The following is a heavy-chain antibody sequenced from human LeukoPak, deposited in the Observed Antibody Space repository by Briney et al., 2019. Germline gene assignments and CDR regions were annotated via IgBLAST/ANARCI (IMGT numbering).Heavy chain of an antibody. J-gene: IGHJ6*03. CDR2: IYYSGST. V-gene: IGHV4-59*01. CDR3: ARYRSGSYYSRGMDV. CDR1: GGSISSYY. D-gene: IGHD1-26*01. Sequence: SETLSLTCTVSGGSISSYYWSWIRQPPGKGLEWIGYIYYSGSTNYNPSLKSRVTISVDTSKNQFSLKLSSVTAADTAVYYCARYRSGSYYSRGMDVWGKGTTVTVSS.